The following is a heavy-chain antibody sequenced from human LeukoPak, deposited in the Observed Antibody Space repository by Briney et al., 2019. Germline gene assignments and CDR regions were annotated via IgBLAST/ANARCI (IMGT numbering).Heavy chain of an antibody. CDR2: ISAYNGNT. J-gene: IGHJ5*02. CDR3: ARDYRWLTDIGGGGGWSDP. Sequence: ASVKVSCKASGYTFTSYGISWVRQAPGQGLEWMGWISAYNGNTNYAQKLQGRVTMTTDTSTSTAYMELRSLRSDDTAVYYCARDYRWLTDIGGGGGWSDPWGQGTLVTVSS. D-gene: IGHD3-16*01. V-gene: IGHV1-18*01. CDR1: GYTFTSYG.